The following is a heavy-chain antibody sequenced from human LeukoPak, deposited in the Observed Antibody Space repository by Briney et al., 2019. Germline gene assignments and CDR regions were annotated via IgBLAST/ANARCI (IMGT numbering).Heavy chain of an antibody. CDR2: IKQDGSEK. V-gene: IGHV3-7*01. D-gene: IGHD3-22*01. CDR1: GFTFSSYW. Sequence: GGSLRLSCAASGFTFSSYWMSWVRQAPGKGLEWVANIKQDGSEKYYVDSVKGRFTISRDNAKNSLYLQMNSLRAEDTAVYYCARDATVTYYYDSSGYNPYFDYWGQGTLVTVSS. CDR3: ARDATVTYYYDSSGYNPYFDY. J-gene: IGHJ4*02.